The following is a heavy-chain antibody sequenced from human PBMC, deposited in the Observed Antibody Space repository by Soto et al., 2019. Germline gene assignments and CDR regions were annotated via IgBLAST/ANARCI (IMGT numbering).Heavy chain of an antibody. CDR1: GGSFSGYY. CDR2: INHSGST. CDR3: ARGPSNCSSTSCYFAVVVFDYYYMDV. Sequence: QVQLQQWGAGLLKPSETLSLTCAVYGGSFSGYYWSWLRQPPGKGLEWIGEINHSGSTNYNPSLKSRVTISVDTSKNQISLKLSSVTAADTAVYYCARGPSNCSSTSCYFAVVVFDYYYMDVWGKGTTVTVSS. D-gene: IGHD2-2*01. V-gene: IGHV4-34*01. J-gene: IGHJ6*03.